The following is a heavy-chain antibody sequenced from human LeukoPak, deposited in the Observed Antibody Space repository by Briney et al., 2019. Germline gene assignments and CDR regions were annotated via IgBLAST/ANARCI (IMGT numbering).Heavy chain of an antibody. J-gene: IGHJ4*02. CDR2: IYPGDSDI. V-gene: IGHV5-51*01. CDR3: ARQVGAAYFDY. Sequence: GESPKISCEGSGYSFTNYWIGWVRQMPGKGLEWMGIIYPGDSDIRYSPSFRGQVTFSADKSLSTAYLQWSSLKASDTAMYYCARQVGAAYFDYWGQGTLVSVSS. D-gene: IGHD1-26*01. CDR1: GYSFTNYW.